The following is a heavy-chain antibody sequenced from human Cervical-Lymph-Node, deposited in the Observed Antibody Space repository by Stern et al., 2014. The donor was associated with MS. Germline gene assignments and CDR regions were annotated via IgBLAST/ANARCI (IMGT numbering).Heavy chain of an antibody. CDR1: GYSLTTSGMC. D-gene: IGHD2-2*01. Sequence: QITLKESGPALVKPTQTLTLTCTLSGYSLTTSGMCVNWIRQPPGKALEWLARIDLDDDKHFSTSLKTRLTLSKDTSKNQVVLTMTNMDPVDTATYFCARGIVVVPAVPYYYAMDVWGQGTSVTVSS. J-gene: IGHJ6*02. V-gene: IGHV2-70*13. CDR2: IDLDDDK. CDR3: ARGIVVVPAVPYYYAMDV.